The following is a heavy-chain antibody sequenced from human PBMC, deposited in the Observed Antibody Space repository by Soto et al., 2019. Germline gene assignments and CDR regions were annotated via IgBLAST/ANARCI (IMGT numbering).Heavy chain of an antibody. CDR1: GFTFSSYG. J-gene: IGHJ4*02. D-gene: IGHD1-7*01. Sequence: EVQLLESGGGLVQPGGSLRLSCAASGFTFSSYGMTWVRQAPGKGLEWVSFSSATGAGTYYADSVKGRFTISTDNSKNTQYLQMTSLRADDTAVYYCAKDRRAGGNYGFYSDFWGQGALVIVSS. CDR2: SSATGAGT. CDR3: AKDRRAGGNYGFYSDF. V-gene: IGHV3-23*01.